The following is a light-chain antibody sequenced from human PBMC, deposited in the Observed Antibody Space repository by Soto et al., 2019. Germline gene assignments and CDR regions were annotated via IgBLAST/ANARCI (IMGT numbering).Light chain of an antibody. V-gene: IGLV1-47*01. CDR3: AAWDDSLSGWV. CDR2: RNN. CDR1: SSNIGSNF. J-gene: IGLJ3*02. Sequence: QSVLPQPPSASGTPGQRVTISCSGSSSNIGSNFVYWYQQFPGTAPKLLIYRNNQRPSGVPDRFSGSKSGTSASLAISGLPSEDEADYYCAAWDDSLSGWVFGGGTQLTVL.